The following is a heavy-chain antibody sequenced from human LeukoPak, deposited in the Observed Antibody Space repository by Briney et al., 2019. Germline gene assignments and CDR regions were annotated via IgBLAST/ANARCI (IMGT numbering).Heavy chain of an antibody. V-gene: IGHV3-7*01. CDR2: IKQDGSEK. CDR3: ARGRGVRGVISDY. CDR1: GFTFSSYW. D-gene: IGHD3-10*01. Sequence: PGGSLRLSCAASGFTFSSYWMSWVRQAPGKGLEWEANIKQDGSEKYYVDSVKGRFTISRDNAKNSLYLQMNSLRAEDTAVYYCARGRGVRGVISDYWGQGTLVTVSS. J-gene: IGHJ4*02.